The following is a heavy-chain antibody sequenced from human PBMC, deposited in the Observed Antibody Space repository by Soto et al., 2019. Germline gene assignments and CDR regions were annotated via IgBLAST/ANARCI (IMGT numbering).Heavy chain of an antibody. CDR3: ARLFSTDTLTGYRLYGMDV. CDR1: GGTFSSYA. Sequence: GASVKVSCKASGGTFSSYAISWVRQAPGQGLEWMGGIIPIFGTANYAQKFQGRVTITADKSTSTAYMELSSLRSEDTAVYYCARLFSTDTLTGYRLYGMDVWGQGTTVTVSS. CDR2: IIPIFGTA. J-gene: IGHJ6*02. V-gene: IGHV1-69*06. D-gene: IGHD3-9*01.